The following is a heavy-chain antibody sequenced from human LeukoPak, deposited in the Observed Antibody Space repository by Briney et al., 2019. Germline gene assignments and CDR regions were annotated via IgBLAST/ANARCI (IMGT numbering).Heavy chain of an antibody. J-gene: IGHJ4*02. CDR1: GYTFTGYY. CDR2: INPNSGGT. V-gene: IGHV1-2*02. CDR3: ARVASRYSGSYWG. D-gene: IGHD1-26*01. Sequence: ASVKVSCKASGYTFTGYYMHWVRQAPGQGLEWMGWINPNSGGTNYAQKFQGRVTMTRDTSISTAYMELSRLRSDDTAVYYCARVASRYSGSYWGWGQGTLVTVSS.